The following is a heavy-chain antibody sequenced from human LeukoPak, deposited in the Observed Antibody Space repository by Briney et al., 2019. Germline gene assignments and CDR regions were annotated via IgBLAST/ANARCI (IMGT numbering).Heavy chain of an antibody. D-gene: IGHD5-12*01. J-gene: IGHJ4*02. V-gene: IGHV3-23*01. CDR3: AKARDPQWVRMSFDS. CDR2: ISGSGGST. Sequence: GGYLRRSCAASGFTFSSYAMNWVRQAPGKGRKWVSVISGSGGSTHYADSVKGRFTISRDSSRNTLYLQMNSLRAEDTAVYYCAKARDPQWVRMSFDSWGQGTLVTVSS. CDR1: GFTFSSYA.